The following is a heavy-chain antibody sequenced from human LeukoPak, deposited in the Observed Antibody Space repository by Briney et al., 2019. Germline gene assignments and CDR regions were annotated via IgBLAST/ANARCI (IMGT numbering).Heavy chain of an antibody. V-gene: IGHV4-39*07. CDR2: IYSSGST. Sequence: PSETLSLTCTVSGGSISSSSYYWGWIRQPPGKGLEWIGNIYSSGSTYYNPSLKSRITISVDTSKNQFSLKLSSVTAADTAVYYCARDREQQLVRFYNAFDIWGQGTMVTVSS. CDR1: GGSISSSSYY. CDR3: ARDREQQLVRFYNAFDI. J-gene: IGHJ3*02. D-gene: IGHD6-13*01.